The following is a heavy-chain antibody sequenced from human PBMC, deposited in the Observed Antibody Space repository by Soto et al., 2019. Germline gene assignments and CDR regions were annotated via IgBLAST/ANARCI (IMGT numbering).Heavy chain of an antibody. D-gene: IGHD3-3*01. CDR2: IYYSGTT. CDR3: ARGGSGYPLCFDL. V-gene: IGHV4-31*03. CDR1: GGSISSGGYY. Sequence: QVQLQESGPGLVKPSQTLSLTCTVSGGSISSGGYYWNWIRQHPGQGLEWIGYIYYSGTTYYNPSLKSRVTISVDTSKNQFSLKLSSVTAADTAVYYCARGGSGYPLCFDLWGRGTLVTVSS. J-gene: IGHJ2*01.